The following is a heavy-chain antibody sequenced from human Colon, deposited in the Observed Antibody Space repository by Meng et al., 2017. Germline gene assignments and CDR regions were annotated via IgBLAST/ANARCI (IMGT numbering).Heavy chain of an antibody. D-gene: IGHD1-1*01. Sequence: EVQLVESGGGLVKPGESLRVSCEASGFTFRLYAINWVRQAPGEGLEWVASITSSSNYIHYSDSVKGRFTVSRDNARNSSYLQMNSLRADDTAIYYCARVGTARPFDYWGQGTLVTVSS. CDR3: ARVGTARPFDY. CDR1: GFTFRLYA. J-gene: IGHJ4*02. V-gene: IGHV3-21*06. CDR2: ITSSSNYI.